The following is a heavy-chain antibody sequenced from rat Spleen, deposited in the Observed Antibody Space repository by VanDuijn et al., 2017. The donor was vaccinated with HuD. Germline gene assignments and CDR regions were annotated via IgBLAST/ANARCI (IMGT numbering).Heavy chain of an antibody. CDR2: ISYDGSST. J-gene: IGHJ2*01. Sequence: EVQLVESGGGLVQPGRSLKLSCAASGFTFSNYGMHWIRQAPTKGLEWVASISYDGSSTYYRDSVKGRFTISRDNAKSTLYLQMNSLRSEDTATYYCTTDRLGADYFDYWGQGVMVTVSP. CDR3: TTDRLGADYFDY. V-gene: IGHV5-19*01. CDR1: GFTFSNYG. D-gene: IGHD5-1*01.